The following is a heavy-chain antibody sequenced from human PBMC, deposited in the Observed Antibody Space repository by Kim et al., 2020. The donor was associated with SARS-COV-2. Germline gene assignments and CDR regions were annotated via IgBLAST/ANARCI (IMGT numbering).Heavy chain of an antibody. J-gene: IGHJ6*02. CDR1: GGSISSYY. CDR3: ARAANWNYVGGKEYYYYYGMDV. Sequence: SETLSLTCTVSGGSISSYYWSWIRQPPGKGLEWIGYIYYSGSTNYNPSLKSRVTISVDTSKNQFSLKLSSVTAADTAVYYCARAANWNYVGGKEYYYYYGMDVWGQGTTVTVSS. CDR2: IYYSGST. D-gene: IGHD1-7*01. V-gene: IGHV4-59*13.